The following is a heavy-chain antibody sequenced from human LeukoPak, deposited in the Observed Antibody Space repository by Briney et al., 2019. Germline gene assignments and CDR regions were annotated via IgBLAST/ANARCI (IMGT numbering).Heavy chain of an antibody. CDR2: FDPEDGET. CDR3: ATDPHDSSGYTWFDP. D-gene: IGHD3-22*01. V-gene: IGHV1-24*01. J-gene: IGHJ5*02. Sequence: ASVKVSCRVSGYTLTELSMHWVRQAPGKGLEWMGGFDPEDGETIYAQKFQGRVTMTEDTSTDTAYMELSSLRSEDTAVYYCATDPHDSSGYTWFDPWGQGTLVTVSS. CDR1: GYTLTELS.